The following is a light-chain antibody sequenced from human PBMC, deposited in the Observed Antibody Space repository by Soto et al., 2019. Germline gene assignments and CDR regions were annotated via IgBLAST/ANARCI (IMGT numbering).Light chain of an antibody. Sequence: DIVLTQSPGTLSLSPGERATLSCRASQSVSSNHLAWYQQKPGQAPRLLIYGGSSRATGIPVRFSGSGSETDFTLTINRLEHEDFAVYYCQQYSSSRTFGQGTKV. CDR2: GGS. J-gene: IGKJ1*01. CDR3: QQYSSSRT. V-gene: IGKV3-20*01. CDR1: QSVSSNH.